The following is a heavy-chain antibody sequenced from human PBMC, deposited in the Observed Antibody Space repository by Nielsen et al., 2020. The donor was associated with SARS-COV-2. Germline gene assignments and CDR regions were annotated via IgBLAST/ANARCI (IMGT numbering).Heavy chain of an antibody. V-gene: IGHV4-4*02. Sequence: SETLSLTCAVFGGSANTHAWWSWVRQAPGKGLEWIGEVYHSGATNYNPSLRSRVTLSMDKSRNQFSLKMTAVTAADTAVYYCARVRSSSFDAFDIWGPGTLVTVSS. D-gene: IGHD2-2*01. CDR1: GGSANTHAW. J-gene: IGHJ3*02. CDR2: VYHSGAT. CDR3: ARVRSSSFDAFDI.